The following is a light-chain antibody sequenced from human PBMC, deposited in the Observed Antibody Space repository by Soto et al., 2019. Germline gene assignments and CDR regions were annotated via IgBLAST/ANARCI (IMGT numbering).Light chain of an antibody. CDR3: SSYTTSSTLVV. CDR2: EVS. J-gene: IGLJ2*01. CDR1: SSDVGGYNY. Sequence: QSALTQPASVSGSPGQSITIACTGTSSDVGGYNYVSWYQQHPGKAPKVMIYEVSHRPSGVSDRFSGSKSGNTASLTISGLQAEDEAYYYCSSYTTSSTLVVFGGGTKLTVL. V-gene: IGLV2-14*01.